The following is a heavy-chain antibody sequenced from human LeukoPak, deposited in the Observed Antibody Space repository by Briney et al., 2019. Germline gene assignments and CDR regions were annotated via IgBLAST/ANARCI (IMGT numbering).Heavy chain of an antibody. J-gene: IGHJ5*02. D-gene: IGHD3-10*01. V-gene: IGHV1-18*04. Sequence: ASVKVSCKASGYTFTGYYIHWVRQAPGQGLEWLGWISPNSGDTNYAQKLQGRVTMTTDTSTSTAYMELRSLRSDDTAVYYCARDLRDYYGSGSYPTWGQGTLVTVSS. CDR2: ISPNSGDT. CDR1: GYTFTGYY. CDR3: ARDLRDYYGSGSYPT.